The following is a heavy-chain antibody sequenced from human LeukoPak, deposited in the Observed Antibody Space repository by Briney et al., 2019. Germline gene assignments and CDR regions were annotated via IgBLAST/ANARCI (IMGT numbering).Heavy chain of an antibody. Sequence: SETLSLTCAVYGGSFSGYYWSWIRQPPGKGLEWIGEINHSGSTNYNPSLKSRVTISVDTSKNQFSLKLSSVTAADTAVYYCARGVGPDYSYVEVWFDPWGQGALVTVSS. V-gene: IGHV4-34*01. CDR2: INHSGST. J-gene: IGHJ5*02. CDR3: ARGVGPDYSYVEVWFDP. CDR1: GGSFSGYY. D-gene: IGHD2-21*01.